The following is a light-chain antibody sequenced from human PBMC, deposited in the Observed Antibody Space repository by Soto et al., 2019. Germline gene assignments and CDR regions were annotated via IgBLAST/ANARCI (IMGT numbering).Light chain of an antibody. J-gene: IGLJ1*01. V-gene: IGLV2-8*01. CDR2: EVS. CDR1: NSDVGGYNY. CDR3: SSYAGSNIYV. Sequence: QSVLTQPPAASGSPGQSVTISCTGTNSDVGGYNYVSWYRQYTGKAPKLMIYEVSERPSGVPDRFSGSKSGNTASLTVSGLQAEDEADYYCSSYAGSNIYVFGTGTKVTVL.